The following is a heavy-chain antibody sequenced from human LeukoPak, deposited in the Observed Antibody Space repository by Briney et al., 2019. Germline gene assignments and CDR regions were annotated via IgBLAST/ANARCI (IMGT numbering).Heavy chain of an antibody. CDR3: ARDYYDSSGYRPMWY. Sequence: SETLSLTCTVSGGSISIYYWSWIRQPARKGLEWIGRIYTSGSTNYNPSLKSRVTMSVDTSKNQFSLKLSSVTAADTAVYYCARDYYDSSGYRPMWYWGQGTLVTVSS. V-gene: IGHV4-4*07. D-gene: IGHD3-22*01. CDR2: IYTSGST. CDR1: GGSISIYY. J-gene: IGHJ4*02.